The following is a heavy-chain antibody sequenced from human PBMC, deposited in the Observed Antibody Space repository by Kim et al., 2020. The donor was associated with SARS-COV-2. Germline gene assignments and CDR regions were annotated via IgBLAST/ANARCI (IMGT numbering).Heavy chain of an antibody. CDR3: CLDY. D-gene: IGHD6-25*01. Sequence: GGSLRLSCEASGFIFSSYKMHWVRQAPGKGLEWISGSSSSVGTKYHAVSVRGRLTVSRDNAKNSLDERTGGRIWQRLQRDLDCLDYWGQGTLVNVSS. CDR1: GFIFSSYK. V-gene: IGHV3-48*03. J-gene: IGHJ4*02. CDR2: SSSSVGTK.